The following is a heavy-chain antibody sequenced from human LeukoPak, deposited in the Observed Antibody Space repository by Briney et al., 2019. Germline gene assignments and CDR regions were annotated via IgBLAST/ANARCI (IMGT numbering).Heavy chain of an antibody. Sequence: GGSLRLSCAASGFTFSSYAMSWVRQAPGKGLEWVSAISGSGGSTYYADSVKGRFTISRDNSKNTLYLQMNSLRAEDTAVYYCARAPLYYDSSGYVIFDYWGQGTLVTVSS. CDR3: ARAPLYYDSSGYVIFDY. V-gene: IGHV3-23*01. J-gene: IGHJ4*02. D-gene: IGHD3-22*01. CDR1: GFTFSSYA. CDR2: ISGSGGST.